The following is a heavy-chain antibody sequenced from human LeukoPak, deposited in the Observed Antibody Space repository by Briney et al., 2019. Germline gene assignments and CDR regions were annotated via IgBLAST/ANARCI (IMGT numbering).Heavy chain of an antibody. CDR3: ARRGYDFCSGLLSGYSDY. CDR2: ISAYNGNT. Sequence: ASVKVSCKASGYTFTSYGISWVRRAPGQGLEWMGWISAYNGNTNYAQKLQGRVTMTTDTSTSTAYMELRSLRSDDTAVYYCARRGYDFCSGLLSGYSDYWGQGTLVTVSS. CDR1: GYTFTSYG. V-gene: IGHV1-18*01. D-gene: IGHD3-3*01. J-gene: IGHJ4*02.